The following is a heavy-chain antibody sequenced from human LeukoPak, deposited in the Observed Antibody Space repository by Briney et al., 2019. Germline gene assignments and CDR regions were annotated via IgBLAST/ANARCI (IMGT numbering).Heavy chain of an antibody. J-gene: IGHJ6*03. V-gene: IGHV3-23*01. CDR2: ISGSAGST. Sequence: GGSLRLSCAASGFTFSSYDMSWVRQAAGKGLEWVSGISGSAGSTDYADSVKGRFTISRDNSKNTLYLQMNSLRAEDTAVYYCAKHTLRDTFSMDVWGKGTTVTISS. D-gene: IGHD2/OR15-2a*01. CDR3: AKHTLRDTFSMDV. CDR1: GFTFSSYD.